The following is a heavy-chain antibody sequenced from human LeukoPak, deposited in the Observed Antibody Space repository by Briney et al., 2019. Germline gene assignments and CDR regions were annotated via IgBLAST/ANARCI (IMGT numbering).Heavy chain of an antibody. Sequence: GESLKISCKGSGYTFNNYWIGWVRQMPGKGLEWMGIISPGDSHIRYSPSFQGPVTISADKSIKTAYLQWSSLRASDSAMYYCARRYYYDSATYALRGPYYFDYWGQGTLVTVSS. J-gene: IGHJ4*02. CDR2: ISPGDSHI. CDR3: ARRYYYDSATYALRGPYYFDY. CDR1: GYTFNNYW. V-gene: IGHV5-51*01. D-gene: IGHD3-22*01.